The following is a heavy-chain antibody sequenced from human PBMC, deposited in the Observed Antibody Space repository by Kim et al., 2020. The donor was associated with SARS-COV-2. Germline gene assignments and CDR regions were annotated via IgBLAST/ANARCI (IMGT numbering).Heavy chain of an antibody. CDR3: ARSAFGVLVVFDY. D-gene: IGHD2-21*01. Sequence: GGSLRLSCRASGFTFSSYAMNWVRQAPGKGLEWVASLSVDGSYIYYADSVKGRFTISRDNARNSLFLQMNSLRAEDTAVFYCARSAFGVLVVFDYRGQG. V-gene: IGHV3-21*01. CDR2: LSVDGSYI. CDR1: GFTFSSYA. J-gene: IGHJ4*02.